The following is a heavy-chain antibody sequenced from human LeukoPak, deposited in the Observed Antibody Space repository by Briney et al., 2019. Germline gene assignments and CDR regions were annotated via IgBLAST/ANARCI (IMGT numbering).Heavy chain of an antibody. D-gene: IGHD5-12*01. Sequence: SETLSLTCTVSGGSISSYFWSWVRQPPGKGLEWIGYIYYSGSTNYNPSLRSRVTISVDTSKNQFSLKLTSVTTADTAVYYCARDRWLGYWGQGTLVTVSS. CDR2: IYYSGST. J-gene: IGHJ4*02. CDR1: GGSISSYF. V-gene: IGHV4-59*01. CDR3: ARDRWLGY.